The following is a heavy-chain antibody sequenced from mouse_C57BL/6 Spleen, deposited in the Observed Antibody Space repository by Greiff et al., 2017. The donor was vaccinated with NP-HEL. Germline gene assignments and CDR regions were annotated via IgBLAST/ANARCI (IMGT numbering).Heavy chain of an antibody. CDR3: ARHNGYYLDY. V-gene: IGHV5-6*01. Sequence: EVQLVESGGDLVKPGGSLKLSCAASGFTFSSYGMSWVRQTPDKRLEWVATISSGGSYTSYPDSVKGRFPISRDNAKNTLYLQMSSLKSEDTAMYYCARHNGYYLDYWGQGTTLTVSS. J-gene: IGHJ2*01. CDR2: ISSGGSYT. D-gene: IGHD2-2*01. CDR1: GFTFSSYG.